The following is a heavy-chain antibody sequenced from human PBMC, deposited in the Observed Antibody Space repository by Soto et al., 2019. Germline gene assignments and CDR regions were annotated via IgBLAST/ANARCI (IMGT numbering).Heavy chain of an antibody. CDR3: ARRNGIDY. V-gene: IGHV4-59*08. CDR1: GASISSYF. CDR2: ISDSGTT. Sequence: PSETLSLTCTVSGASISSYFWSWIRQPPGKGLEWIGYISDSGTTNYNPSLKSRVTISVDTSRNQFSLRLTSVTAADTAVYYCARRNGIDYWGQGTLVTVSS. J-gene: IGHJ4*01. D-gene: IGHD4-4*01.